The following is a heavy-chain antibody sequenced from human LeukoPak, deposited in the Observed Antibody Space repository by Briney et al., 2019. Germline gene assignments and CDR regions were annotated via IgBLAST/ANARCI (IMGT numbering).Heavy chain of an antibody. D-gene: IGHD6-19*01. CDR2: IWYDGSNK. Sequence: GRSLRLSCAASGFTFSSHGMHWVRQAPGKGLEWVAVIWYDGSNKYYADSVKGRFTVSRDNSKNTLYLQMNSLRAEDTAVYYCARDGTGSNSGWYIHWGQGALVTVSS. J-gene: IGHJ4*02. CDR1: GFTFSSHG. CDR3: ARDGTGSNSGWYIH. V-gene: IGHV3-33*01.